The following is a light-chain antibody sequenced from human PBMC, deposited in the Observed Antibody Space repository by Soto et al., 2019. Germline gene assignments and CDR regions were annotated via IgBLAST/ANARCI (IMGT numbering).Light chain of an antibody. Sequence: DIQMTQSPSSLSASVGDRVTITCRARQTINTYLNWYQQTPGTAPKLLIYKASSLESGVPSRFSGSGSGTEFTLTISSLQPDDFATYYCQQYNSYWMFGQGTKVDIK. CDR2: KAS. J-gene: IGKJ1*01. CDR3: QQYNSYWM. V-gene: IGKV1-5*03. CDR1: QTINTY.